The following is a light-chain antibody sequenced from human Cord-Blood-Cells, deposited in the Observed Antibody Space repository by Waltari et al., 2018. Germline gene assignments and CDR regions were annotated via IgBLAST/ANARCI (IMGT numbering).Light chain of an antibody. V-gene: IGKV3-11*01. CDR3: QQRSNWLFT. CDR2: DAS. Sequence: EIVLTQYPATLYLSPGERATLSCRASQSVSSYLAWYQQKPGQAPRLLIYDASNRATGIPARFSGSGSGTDFTLTISSLEPEDFAVYYCQQRSNWLFTFGPGTKVDIK. J-gene: IGKJ3*01. CDR1: QSVSSY.